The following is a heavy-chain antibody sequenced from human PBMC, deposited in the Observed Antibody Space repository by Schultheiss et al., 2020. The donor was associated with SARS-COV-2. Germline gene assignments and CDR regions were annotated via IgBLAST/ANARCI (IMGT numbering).Heavy chain of an antibody. CDR2: IYYSGST. CDR3: ASLGKYYYDSSGYPDY. CDR1: GGSISSYY. Sequence: SETLSLTCTVSGGSISSYYWSWIRQPAGKGLEWIGYIYYSGSTNYNPSLKSRVTISVDTSKNQFSLKLSSVTAADTAVYYCASLGKYYYDSSGYPDYWGQGTLVTVSS. D-gene: IGHD3-22*01. V-gene: IGHV4-59*01. J-gene: IGHJ4*02.